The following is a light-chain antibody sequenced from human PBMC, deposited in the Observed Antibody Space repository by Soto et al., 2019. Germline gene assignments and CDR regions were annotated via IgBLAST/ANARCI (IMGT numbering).Light chain of an antibody. CDR2: KAS. J-gene: IGKJ1*01. CDR1: QTISSW. CDR3: QHYNSYSVS. Sequence: DIQMTQSPSTLSGSVGDRVTITCRARQTISSWLAWYQQKPGKAPKLLIYKASTLKSGVPSRFSGSGSGTEFTLNISSLQPDDFATYYCQHYNSYSVSCGQGTKVELK. V-gene: IGKV1-5*03.